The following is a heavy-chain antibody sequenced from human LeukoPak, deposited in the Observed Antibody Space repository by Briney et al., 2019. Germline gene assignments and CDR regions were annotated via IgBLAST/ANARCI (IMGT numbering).Heavy chain of an antibody. CDR3: TTEAYYYDSGAIKYFDY. D-gene: IGHD3-22*01. V-gene: IGHV3-23*01. CDR2: ISDSGSIT. Sequence: PGESLRLSCAASGFAFSSQAMGWVRQAPGKGLEWVSVISDSGSITYYADSVKGRFTISRDNSKNTLFLQMNSLKTEDTAVYYCTTEAYYYDSGAIKYFDYWGQGTLVIVSS. J-gene: IGHJ4*02. CDR1: GFAFSSQA.